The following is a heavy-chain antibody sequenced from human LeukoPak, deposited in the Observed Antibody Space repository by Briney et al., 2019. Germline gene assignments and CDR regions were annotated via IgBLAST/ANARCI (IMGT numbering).Heavy chain of an antibody. D-gene: IGHD3-22*01. CDR1: GFTFSSYE. V-gene: IGHV3-48*03. Sequence: GGSLRLSCAASGFTFSSYEMNWVRQAPGKGLEWVSYISSSGSTIYYADSVKGRFTISRDNAKNSLYLQMNSLRDEDTAVYYCAGGDYYDSSGYLPWGQGTLVTVSS. J-gene: IGHJ5*02. CDR3: AGGDYYDSSGYLP. CDR2: ISSSGSTI.